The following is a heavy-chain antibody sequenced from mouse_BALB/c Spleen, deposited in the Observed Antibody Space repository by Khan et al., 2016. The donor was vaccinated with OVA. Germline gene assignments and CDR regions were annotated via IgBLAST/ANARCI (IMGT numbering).Heavy chain of an antibody. J-gene: IGHJ2*01. CDR2: ITPNNGGT. D-gene: IGHD6-1*01. Sequence: VQLKESGPELVKPGASVKIPCKASGYTFTDYNMDWVKQSPGKSLEWIGDITPNNGGTIYNQRFKGKATLTVDKSSSTAYMELRSLTSEDTAVYYCTRGGHGSPFDYWGQGTTLTVSS. CDR1: GYTFTDYN. V-gene: IGHV1-18*01. CDR3: TRGGHGSPFDY.